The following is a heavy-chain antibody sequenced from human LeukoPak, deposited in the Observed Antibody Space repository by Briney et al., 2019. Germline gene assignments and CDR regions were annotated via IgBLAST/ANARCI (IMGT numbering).Heavy chain of an antibody. CDR2: IYSGGST. CDR1: GFTVSSNY. V-gene: IGHV3-66*02. Sequence: PEGSLRLSCAASGFTVSSNYMSWVRQAPGKGLEWVSVIYSGGSTYYADSVKGRFTISRDNSKNTLYLQMNSLRAEDTAVYYCARDSTGQVSRYYYYYYMDVWGKGTTVTVSS. D-gene: IGHD3-22*01. CDR3: ARDSTGQVSRYYYYYYMDV. J-gene: IGHJ6*03.